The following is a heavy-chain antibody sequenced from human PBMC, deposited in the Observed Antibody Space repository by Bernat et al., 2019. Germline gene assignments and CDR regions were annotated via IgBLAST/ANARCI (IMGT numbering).Heavy chain of an antibody. CDR2: ISSSSSTI. CDR3: ASLWYGDLRDSYYYYGMDV. J-gene: IGHJ6*02. CDR1: GFTFSSYS. D-gene: IGHD4-17*01. V-gene: IGHV3-48*02. Sequence: EVQLVESGGGLVQLGGSLRLSCAASGFTFSSYSMNWVRQAPGKGLEWVSYISSSSSTIYYADSVKGRFTISRDNAKNSLYLQMNSLRDEDTAVYYCASLWYGDLRDSYYYYGMDVWGQGTTVTVSS.